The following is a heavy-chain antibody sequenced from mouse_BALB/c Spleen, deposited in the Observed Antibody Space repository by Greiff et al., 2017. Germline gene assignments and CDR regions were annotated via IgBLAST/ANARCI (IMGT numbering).Heavy chain of an antibody. J-gene: IGHJ3*01. D-gene: IGHD2-4*01. CDR2: ISYSGST. CDR3: ARSGGMITTVFAY. V-gene: IGHV3-2*02. Sequence: EVKLVESGPGLVKPSQSLSLTCTVTGYSITSDYAWNWIRQFPGNKLEWMGYISYSGSTSYNPSLKSRISITRDTSKNQFFLQLNSVTTEDTATYYCARSGGMITTVFAYWGQGTLVTVSA. CDR1: GYSITSDYA.